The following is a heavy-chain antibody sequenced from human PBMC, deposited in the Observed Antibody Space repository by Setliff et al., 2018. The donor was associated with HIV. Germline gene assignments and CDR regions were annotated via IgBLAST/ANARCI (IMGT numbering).Heavy chain of an antibody. J-gene: IGHJ4*02. V-gene: IGHV4-31*03. Sequence: SETLSLTCTVSGGSISSGGFYWSWIRQHPGKGLEWIGYIYYSGSTYYNPSLKSRVTILVDTSKNQFSLKLTSVTAADTALYYCARDVMEYFGNYFDYWGQGALVTVSS. CDR2: IYYSGST. D-gene: IGHD3-3*01. CDR1: GGSISSGGFY. CDR3: ARDVMEYFGNYFDY.